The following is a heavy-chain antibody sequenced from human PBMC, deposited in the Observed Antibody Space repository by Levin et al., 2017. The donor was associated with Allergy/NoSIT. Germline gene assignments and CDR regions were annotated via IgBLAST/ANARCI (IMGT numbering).Heavy chain of an antibody. CDR1: GFTFSSYW. Sequence: GGSLRLSCAASGFTFSSYWMSWVRQAPGKGLEWVANINQDGSQRYYADFVKGRFTISRDNAKKSLYLQMNSLRAEDTAVYYCARETLCTNGVCYGLDYWGQGALVTVSS. J-gene: IGHJ4*02. CDR2: INQDGSQR. D-gene: IGHD2-8*01. CDR3: ARETLCTNGVCYGLDY. V-gene: IGHV3-7*01.